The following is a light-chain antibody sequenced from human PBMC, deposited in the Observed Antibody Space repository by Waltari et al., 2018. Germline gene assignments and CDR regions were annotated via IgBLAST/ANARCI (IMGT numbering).Light chain of an antibody. CDR3: QKYETLPAT. CDR2: DAS. CDR1: QSVSQY. J-gene: IGKJ1*01. V-gene: IGKV3-20*01. Sequence: EVVLTQSPGTLSLSPGERATLSCRDSQSVSQYLAWYQQKPGQAPSLLIYDASTRATGIPDRFSGSGWGTDFSLTISRLEPEDFAVYYCQKYETLPATFGQGTKVQMK.